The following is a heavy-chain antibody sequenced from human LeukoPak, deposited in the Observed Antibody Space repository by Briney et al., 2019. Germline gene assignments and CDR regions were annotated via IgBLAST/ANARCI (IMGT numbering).Heavy chain of an antibody. Sequence: ASVKVSCKASGYTFTGYYMHWVRQAPGQGLEWMGRINPNSGGTNYAQKFQGRVTMTRDTSISTAYMELSRLRSDDTAVYYCARDISGYDCEGLFDYWGQGTLVTVSS. J-gene: IGHJ4*02. V-gene: IGHV1-2*06. CDR1: GYTFTGYY. CDR3: ARDISGYDCEGLFDY. D-gene: IGHD5-12*01. CDR2: INPNSGGT.